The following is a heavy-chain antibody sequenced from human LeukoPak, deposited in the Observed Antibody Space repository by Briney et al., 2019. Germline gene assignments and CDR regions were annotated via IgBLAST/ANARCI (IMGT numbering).Heavy chain of an antibody. CDR1: GGSISSYY. D-gene: IGHD3-10*01. Sequence: SETLSLTCTVSGGSISSYYWGWIRQSPGKELEWIGSIYYSGSTYYNPSLKSRVTMSVDTSKNQFSLKLNSVTAADTAVYYCVGNYFGSGTYRWGQGTLVTVSS. J-gene: IGHJ5*02. V-gene: IGHV4-59*04. CDR3: VGNYFGSGTYR. CDR2: IYYSGST.